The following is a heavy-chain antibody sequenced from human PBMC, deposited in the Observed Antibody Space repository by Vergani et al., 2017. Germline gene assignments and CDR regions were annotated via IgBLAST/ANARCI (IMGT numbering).Heavy chain of an antibody. CDR2: ISYDGSNK. CDR3: AREVVVVAKGPPCFDY. J-gene: IGHJ4*02. CDR1: GFTFSSYG. V-gene: IGHV3-30*03. Sequence: QVQLVESGGGVVQPGRSLRLSCAASGFTFSSYGMHWVRQAPGKGLEWVAVISYDGSNKYYADSVKGRFTISRDNAKNSLYLQMNSLRAEDTAVYYCAREVVVVAKGPPCFDYWGQGTLVTVSS. D-gene: IGHD2-15*01.